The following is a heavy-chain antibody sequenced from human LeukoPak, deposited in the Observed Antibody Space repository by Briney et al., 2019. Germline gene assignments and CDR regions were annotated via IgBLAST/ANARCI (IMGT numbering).Heavy chain of an antibody. Sequence: GGSLRLSCAASGFTFSSYWMHWVRQAPGKGLEWVSAIGGSGSTTYYADSVKGQFTISRDNSKNTLYLQMNSLRAEDTVVYYCARDQGKGIVVVPAAAYWGQGTLVTVSS. V-gene: IGHV3-23*01. J-gene: IGHJ4*02. CDR2: IGGSGSTT. D-gene: IGHD2-2*01. CDR3: ARDQGKGIVVVPAAAY. CDR1: GFTFSSYW.